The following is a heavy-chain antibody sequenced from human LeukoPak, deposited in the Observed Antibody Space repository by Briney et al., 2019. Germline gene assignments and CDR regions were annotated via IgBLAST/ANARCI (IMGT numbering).Heavy chain of an antibody. D-gene: IGHD4-17*01. CDR1: GFTFTSYA. J-gene: IGHJ5*02. V-gene: IGHV3-53*01. CDR2: IYSGGST. CDR3: ARVGAYGDYDWFDP. Sequence: GGSLRLSCAASGFTFTSYAMSWVRQAPGKGLGWVSVIYSGGSTYYADSVKGRFTISRDNSKNTLYLQMNSLRAEDTAVYYCARVGAYGDYDWFDPWGQGTLVTVSS.